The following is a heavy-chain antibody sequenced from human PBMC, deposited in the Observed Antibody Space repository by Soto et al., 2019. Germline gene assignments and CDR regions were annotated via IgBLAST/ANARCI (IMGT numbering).Heavy chain of an antibody. Sequence: EVQLVESGGGLVQPGGSLRLSCAASGFTFSSYWMSWVRQAPGKGLEWVANIKQDGSEKYYVDSVKGRFTISRDNAENSLYLQMNSLRAEDTAVYYCARGHSSGRASFDYWGQGTLVTVSS. CDR1: GFTFSSYW. CDR3: ARGHSSGRASFDY. V-gene: IGHV3-7*03. J-gene: IGHJ4*02. D-gene: IGHD6-19*01. CDR2: IKQDGSEK.